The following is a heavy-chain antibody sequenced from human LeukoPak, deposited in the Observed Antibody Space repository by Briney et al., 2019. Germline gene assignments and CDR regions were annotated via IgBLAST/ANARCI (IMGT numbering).Heavy chain of an antibody. CDR1: GFTFSTYG. CDR3: ARASHDYSNYGMGDY. D-gene: IGHD4-11*01. V-gene: IGHV3-20*04. J-gene: IGHJ4*02. Sequence: GGSLRLSCAASGFTFSTYGMHWVRQAPGKGLEWVSGINWNGGSTGYADSVKGRFTISRDNAKNSLYLQMNSLRAEDTALYYCARASHDYSNYGMGDYWGQGTLVTVSS. CDR2: INWNGGST.